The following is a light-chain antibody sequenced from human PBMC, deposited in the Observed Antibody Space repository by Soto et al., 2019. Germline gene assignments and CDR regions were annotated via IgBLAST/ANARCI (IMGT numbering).Light chain of an antibody. CDR1: QSVSSSY. CDR2: ATS. CDR3: QQYGSSPPIT. V-gene: IGKV3-20*01. Sequence: EIVLTQSPGTLSLFPGERATLSCSASQSVSSSYLAWYQQKPGQAPRLVIYATSSRATGIPDRFSGSGSGTDFTLIISRLEPEDFGVYYCQQYGSSPPITCGQGTRWEI. J-gene: IGKJ5*01.